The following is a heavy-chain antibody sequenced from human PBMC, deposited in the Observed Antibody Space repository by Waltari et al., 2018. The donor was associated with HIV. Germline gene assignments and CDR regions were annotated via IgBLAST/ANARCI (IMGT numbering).Heavy chain of an antibody. CDR2: ISAYNGNT. V-gene: IGHV1-18*01. CDR3: ARSYDFWSGYHRIRFDP. D-gene: IGHD3-3*01. CDR1: GYTFTSSG. J-gene: IGHJ5*02. Sequence: QVQLVQSGAEVKKPGASVKVSCTASGYTFTSSGISWVRQACGQGLEWMGWISAYNGNTNYAQKLQGRVTMTTDTSTSTAYMELRSLRSDDTAVYYCARSYDFWSGYHRIRFDPWGQGTLVTVSS.